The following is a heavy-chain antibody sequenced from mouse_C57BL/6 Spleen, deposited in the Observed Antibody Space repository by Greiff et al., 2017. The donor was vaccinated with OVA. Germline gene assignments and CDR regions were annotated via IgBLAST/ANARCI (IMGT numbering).Heavy chain of an antibody. V-gene: IGHV5-4*01. J-gene: IGHJ2*01. CDR2: ISDGGSYT. Sequence: EVQVVESGGGLVKPGGSLKLSCAASGFTFSSYAMSWVRQTPEKRLEWVATISDGGSYTYYPDNVKGRFTISRENAKNNLYLQMSHLKSEDTAMYYCARDMDYGTEYYFDYWGQGTTLTVSS. CDR3: ARDMDYGTEYYFDY. CDR1: GFTFSSYA. D-gene: IGHD1-1*01.